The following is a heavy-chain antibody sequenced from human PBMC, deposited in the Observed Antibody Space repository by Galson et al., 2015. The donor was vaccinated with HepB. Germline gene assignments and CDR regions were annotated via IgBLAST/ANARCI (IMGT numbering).Heavy chain of an antibody. CDR1: GFTFSAYW. J-gene: IGHJ4*02. CDR2: IRGDGAKT. CDR3: AQDYHIVAATP. D-gene: IGHD1-26*01. V-gene: IGHV3-74*01. Sequence: SLRLSCAASGFTFSAYWMHWVRQAPGKGLVWVSRIRGDGAKTDYADSVKGRFTISRDNAKNTLYLQMNSLRAEDTAVYYCAQDYHIVAATPWGQGTLVTVSS.